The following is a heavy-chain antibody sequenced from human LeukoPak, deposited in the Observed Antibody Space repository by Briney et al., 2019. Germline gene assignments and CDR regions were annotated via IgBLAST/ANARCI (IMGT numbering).Heavy chain of an antibody. CDR3: ARLGYCSGGSCYQRVDY. D-gene: IGHD2-15*01. Sequence: GASVKVSCKASGYTFTGYYMQWVRQAPGQGLEWMGRIIPILGIANYAQKFQGRVTITADKSTSTAYMELSSLRSEDTAVYYCARLGYCSGGSCYQRVDYWGQGTLVTVSS. J-gene: IGHJ4*02. V-gene: IGHV1-69*02. CDR1: GYTFTGYY. CDR2: IIPILGIA.